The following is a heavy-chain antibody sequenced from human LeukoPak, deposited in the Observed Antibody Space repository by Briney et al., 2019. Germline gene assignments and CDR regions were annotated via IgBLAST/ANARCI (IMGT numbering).Heavy chain of an antibody. CDR1: GASVSINSDA. D-gene: IGHD3-16*01. J-gene: IGHJ4*02. CDR2: IYYRSKWYN. Sequence: SQTLSLTCAISGASVSINSDAWNWIRQSPSRGLEWLGRIYYRSKWYNDYAVSVKTRITINPNSSKNQFSLKPRSVTAADTAVYDCARSPRGGSGRYYFDYWGQGTLVTVSS. CDR3: ARSPRGGSGRYYFDY. V-gene: IGHV6-1*01.